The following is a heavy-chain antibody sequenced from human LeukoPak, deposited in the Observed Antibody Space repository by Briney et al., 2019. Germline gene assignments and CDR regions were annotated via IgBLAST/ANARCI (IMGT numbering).Heavy chain of an antibody. CDR1: GYTFTGYY. Sequence: ASVKVSCKASGYTFTGYYMHWVRQAPGQGLEWMGWINPNSGGTNYAQKFQGRVTMTRDTSISTAYMELSRLRSDDTAVYYCARVRYSSSRLIYWGQGTLVTVSS. CDR3: ARVRYSSSRLIY. J-gene: IGHJ4*02. V-gene: IGHV1-2*02. CDR2: INPNSGGT. D-gene: IGHD6-13*01.